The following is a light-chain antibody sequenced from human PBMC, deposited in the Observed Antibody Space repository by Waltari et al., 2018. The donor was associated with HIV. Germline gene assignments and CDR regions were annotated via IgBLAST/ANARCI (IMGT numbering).Light chain of an antibody. V-gene: IGKV3-20*01. CDR1: QSVSSTY. Sequence: EIVLTQSPGTLSLSPGEGATLSCRASQSVSSTYLAWYQQKPGQAPRLLIYGASSRATGIPDRFSGSGSGTDVTLTISRMEPEDFAVYYCQQYGSSPLTFGPGTKVDIK. CDR3: QQYGSSPLT. J-gene: IGKJ3*01. CDR2: GAS.